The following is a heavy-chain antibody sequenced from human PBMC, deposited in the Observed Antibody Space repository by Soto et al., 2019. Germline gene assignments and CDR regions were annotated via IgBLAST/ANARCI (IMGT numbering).Heavy chain of an antibody. D-gene: IGHD2-15*01. Sequence: PSETLSLTCTVSGGSISSYYWSWIRQPPGKGLEWIGYIYYSGSSYYNPSLKSRVAISVDTSKNQFSLKLSSVTAADTAVYYCARDGPNCSGPSCYSVCGQGTLVTVSS. V-gene: IGHV4-59*01. CDR2: IYYSGSS. CDR1: GGSISSYY. CDR3: ARDGPNCSGPSCYSV. J-gene: IGHJ4*02.